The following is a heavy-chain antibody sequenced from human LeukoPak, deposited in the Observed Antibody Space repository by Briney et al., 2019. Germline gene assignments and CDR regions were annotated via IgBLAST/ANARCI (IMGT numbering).Heavy chain of an antibody. CDR3: AREEYGDYVGY. CDR1: GGSISSYS. Sequence: PSETLSLTCTVSGGSISSYSWSWIRQPPGERLEWIGYVYYSGTTNYNPSLRSRVTISVDTSKNQFSLKLNSVTAADTAVYYWAREEYGDYVGYWGQGTLVTVAS. J-gene: IGHJ4*02. CDR2: VYYSGTT. V-gene: IGHV4-59*01. D-gene: IGHD4-17*01.